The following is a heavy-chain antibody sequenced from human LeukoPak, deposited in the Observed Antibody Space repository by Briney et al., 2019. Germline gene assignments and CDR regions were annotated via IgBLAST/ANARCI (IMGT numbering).Heavy chain of an antibody. J-gene: IGHJ4*02. D-gene: IGHD3-22*01. Sequence: SETLSLTCTVSGGSISSSSYYWGWIRQPPGKGLEWIGSIYHSGSTYYNPSLKSRVTISVDTSKNQFSLKLSSVTAADTAVYYCARGPKSGYYYDSSGYYFDYWGQGTLVTVSS. CDR3: ARGPKSGYYYDSSGYYFDY. V-gene: IGHV4-39*07. CDR1: GGSISSSSYY. CDR2: IYHSGST.